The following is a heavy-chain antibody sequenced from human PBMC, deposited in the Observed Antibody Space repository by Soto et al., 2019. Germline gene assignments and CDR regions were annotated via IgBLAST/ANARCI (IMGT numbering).Heavy chain of an antibody. CDR1: GGSINSSSYF. J-gene: IGHJ5*02. V-gene: IGHV4-39*01. CDR2: IYYSGSA. Sequence: PSETLSLTCSVSGGSINSSSYFWGWVRQPPGKGLEWIGSIYYSGSAYYNPSLRSRVTISVDTSKNQFSLKLSSVTAADTAVFYCARHYSSGSRNWFDPWGQGTLVTVSS. CDR3: ARHYSSGSRNWFDP. D-gene: IGHD6-19*01.